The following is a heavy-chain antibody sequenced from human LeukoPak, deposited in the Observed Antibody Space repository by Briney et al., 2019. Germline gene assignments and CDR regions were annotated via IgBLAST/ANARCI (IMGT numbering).Heavy chain of an antibody. CDR3: ARDRYGVAFDI. Sequence: SQTLSLTCNVSGDSISSGAYYWSWIRQPPGKGLEWIGYIYHSGSTYYNPSLKSRVTISVDTSKNQFSLKLSSVTAADTAVYYCARDRYGVAFDIWGQGTMVTVSS. D-gene: IGHD4-17*01. J-gene: IGHJ3*02. V-gene: IGHV4-30-2*01. CDR2: IYHSGST. CDR1: GDSISSGAYY.